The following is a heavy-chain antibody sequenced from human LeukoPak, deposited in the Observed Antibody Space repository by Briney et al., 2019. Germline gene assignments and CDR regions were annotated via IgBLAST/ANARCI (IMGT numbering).Heavy chain of an antibody. J-gene: IGHJ4*02. CDR1: GFTFSSYG. D-gene: IGHD4-17*01. CDR3: AKDCDYGYYKGLDY. Sequence: HPGGSLRLSCAASGFTFSSYGMHWVRQAPGKGLEWVAVISYDGSNKYYADSVKGRFTISRDNSKDTLYLQMNSLRGEDTAVYYCAKDCDYGYYKGLDYWGQGTLVTVSS. CDR2: ISYDGSNK. V-gene: IGHV3-30*18.